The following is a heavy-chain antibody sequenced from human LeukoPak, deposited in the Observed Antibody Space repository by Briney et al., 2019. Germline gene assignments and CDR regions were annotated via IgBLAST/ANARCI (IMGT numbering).Heavy chain of an antibody. V-gene: IGHV4-39*01. Sequence: PSETLSLTCTVYGGSITSSNYYWGWIRQPPGKGLEWIGSFYYSGSTNYNPSLKSRVTISVDTSKNQFSLKLSSVTAADTAVYHCVYYYGSGSVEYWGQGTLVTVSS. CDR3: VYYYGSGSVEY. J-gene: IGHJ4*02. CDR2: FYYSGST. D-gene: IGHD3-10*01. CDR1: GGSITSSNYY.